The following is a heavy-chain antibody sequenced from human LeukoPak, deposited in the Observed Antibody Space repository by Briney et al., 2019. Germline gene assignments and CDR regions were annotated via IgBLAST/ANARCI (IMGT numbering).Heavy chain of an antibody. D-gene: IGHD2-2*01. Sequence: GGSLRPSCTASGFTFGDYTMNWVRQAPGKGLEWVGFIRSKAYGGTTEYAASVKGRFIISRDDSKSIAYLQMNSLKTEDTAVYYCTRDLCSSTSCPDYWGQGTLVTVSS. CDR3: TRDLCSSTSCPDY. CDR1: GFTFGDYT. V-gene: IGHV3-49*04. J-gene: IGHJ4*02. CDR2: IRSKAYGGTT.